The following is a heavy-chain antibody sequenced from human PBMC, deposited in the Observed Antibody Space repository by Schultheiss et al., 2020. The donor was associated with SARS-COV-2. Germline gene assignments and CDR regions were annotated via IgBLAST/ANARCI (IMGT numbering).Heavy chain of an antibody. CDR2: ISSSSSYI. D-gene: IGHD2-15*01. J-gene: IGHJ4*02. V-gene: IGHV3-21*01. Sequence: GESLKISCAASGFTFSSYSMNWVRQAPGKGLEWVSSISSSSSYIYYADSVKGRFTISRDNAKNSLYLQMNSLRAEDTAVYYCAKGQGRYCSGGSCNSVDYWGQGTLVTVSS. CDR1: GFTFSSYS. CDR3: AKGQGRYCSGGSCNSVDY.